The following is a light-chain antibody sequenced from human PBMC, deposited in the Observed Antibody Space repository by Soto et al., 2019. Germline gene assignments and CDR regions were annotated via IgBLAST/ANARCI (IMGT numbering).Light chain of an antibody. V-gene: IGKV3-20*01. CDR1: QSVSSSY. CDR3: QQYGSSPYT. J-gene: IGKJ2*01. Sequence: EIVLTQSPGTLSLSPGERATLSFRASQSVSSSYLSWYQQKPGQAPRLLIYGASSRATGIPDRFSGSGSGTDFTLTIRRLEPEDFAVYYCQQYGSSPYTFGQGTKVDIK. CDR2: GAS.